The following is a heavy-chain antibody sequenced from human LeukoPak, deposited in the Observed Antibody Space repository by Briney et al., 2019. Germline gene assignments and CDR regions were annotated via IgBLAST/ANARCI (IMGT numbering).Heavy chain of an antibody. Sequence: GRSLRLSCTVSGFTFSDYAMHWLRQAPGKGLEWVAMISYNGVRKDYADSMEGRFTISRDNSKNTLYLQITTLRTEDTAVYYCARGPVEAERFLDSPPMRYYYYYYGMDVWGQGTTVTVSS. CDR1: GFTFSDYA. J-gene: IGHJ6*02. CDR2: ISYNGVRK. CDR3: ARGPVEAERFLDSPPMRYYYYYYGMDV. D-gene: IGHD3-3*01. V-gene: IGHV3-30-3*01.